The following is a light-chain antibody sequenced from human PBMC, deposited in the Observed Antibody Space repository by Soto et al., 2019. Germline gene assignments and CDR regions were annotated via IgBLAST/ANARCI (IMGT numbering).Light chain of an antibody. J-gene: IGKJ2*01. Sequence: EVVLTQSPGTLSLSPGDRATVSCRASQTVHSSFVSWYQQTGGQAPRLLIYGTSNWAAGIPDRFSGHGSGTDFTLTIDRLGPEDFEMYFCQQHGGSPSYTFGRGTRVEI. V-gene: IGKV3-20*01. CDR2: GTS. CDR1: QTVHSSF. CDR3: QQHGGSPSYT.